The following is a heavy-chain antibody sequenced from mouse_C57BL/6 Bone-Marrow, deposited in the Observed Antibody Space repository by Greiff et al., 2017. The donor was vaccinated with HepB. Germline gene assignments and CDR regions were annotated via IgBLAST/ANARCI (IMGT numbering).Heavy chain of an antibody. J-gene: IGHJ4*01. D-gene: IGHD1-1*01. CDR3: ARHGSSLYYYAMDY. V-gene: IGHV5-15*04. Sequence: EVKLVESGGGLVQPGGSLKLSCAASGFTFSDYGMAWVRQAPRKGPEWVAFISNLAYSIYYADTVTGRFTISRENAKNTLYLEMSSLRSEDTAMYYCARHGSSLYYYAMDYWGQGTSVTVSS. CDR2: ISNLAYSI. CDR1: GFTFSDYG.